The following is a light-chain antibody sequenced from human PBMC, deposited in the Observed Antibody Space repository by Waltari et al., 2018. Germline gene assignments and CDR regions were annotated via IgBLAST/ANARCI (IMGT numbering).Light chain of an antibody. V-gene: IGLV1-40*01. Sequence: QSVLTQPPSVSGAPEQRVPIPSPGSAPKTGAGYVFHGNQLFPETAPKLPIYGNNKRPSGLPDRFAGSKSGTSASLAITGLQADDEAEYYCQSYDNSLSSPWVFGGGTKLTVL. CDR1: APKTGAGYV. CDR2: GNN. CDR3: QSYDNSLSSPWV. J-gene: IGLJ3*02.